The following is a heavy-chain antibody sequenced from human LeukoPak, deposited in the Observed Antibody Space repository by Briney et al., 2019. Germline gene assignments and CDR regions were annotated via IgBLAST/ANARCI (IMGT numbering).Heavy chain of an antibody. J-gene: IGHJ6*03. V-gene: IGHV1-8*03. CDR1: GYTFTSYD. CDR3: ARSAYYDFWSGYWDGRYMDV. Sequence: RASVRVSCKASGYTFTSYDINWVRQATGQGLEWMGWMNPNSGNTGYAQKFQGRVTITRNTSISTAYMELSSLRSEDTAVYYCARSAYYDFWSGYWDGRYMDVWGKGTTVTVSS. CDR2: MNPNSGNT. D-gene: IGHD3-3*01.